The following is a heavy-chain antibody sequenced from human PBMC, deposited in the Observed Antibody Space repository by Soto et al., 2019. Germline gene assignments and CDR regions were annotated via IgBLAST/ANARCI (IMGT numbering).Heavy chain of an antibody. CDR3: ARSDYDDSSGYYYFDY. J-gene: IGHJ4*02. V-gene: IGHV4-61*01. CDR1: GGSVSSGSYY. CDR2: IYYSGST. Sequence: SETLSLTCTVSGGSVSSGSYYWSWIRQPPGKGLEWIGYIYYSGSTNYNPSLKSRVTISVDTSKNQFSLKLSSVTAADTAVYYCARSDYDDSSGYYYFDYWGQGTLVTVSS. D-gene: IGHD3-22*01.